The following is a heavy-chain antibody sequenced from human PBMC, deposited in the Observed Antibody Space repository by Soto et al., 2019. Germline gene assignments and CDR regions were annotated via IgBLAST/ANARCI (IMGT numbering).Heavy chain of an antibody. D-gene: IGHD6-6*01. CDR2: ISSSSSYI. CDR1: GFTFSSYS. CDR3: ARGNGAAARPGWFYP. V-gene: IGHV3-21*01. Sequence: EVQLVESGGGLVKPGGSLRLSCAASGFTFSSYSMNWVRQAPGKGLEWVSSISSSSSYIYYADSVKGRFTISRDNAKNSLYLQMNSLRAEDTAVYYCARGNGAAARPGWFYPWGQGTLVTVSS. J-gene: IGHJ5*02.